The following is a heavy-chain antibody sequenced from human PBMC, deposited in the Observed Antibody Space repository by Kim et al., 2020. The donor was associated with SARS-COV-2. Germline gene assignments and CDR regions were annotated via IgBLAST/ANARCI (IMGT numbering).Heavy chain of an antibody. Sequence: SVKGRFTISRDNSKNTLYLQMNSLRAEDTAVYYCAKGRDIVVVPAAIDGYWGQGTLVTVSS. D-gene: IGHD2-2*01. V-gene: IGHV3-23*01. J-gene: IGHJ4*02. CDR3: AKGRDIVVVPAAIDGY.